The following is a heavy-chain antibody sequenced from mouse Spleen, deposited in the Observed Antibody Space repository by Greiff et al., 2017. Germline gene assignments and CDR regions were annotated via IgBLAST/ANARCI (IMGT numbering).Heavy chain of an antibody. D-gene: IGHD1-1*01. CDR3: TVNYYGSSYWYFDV. CDR1: GYTFTSYW. Sequence: LQQPGSELVRPGASVKLSCKASGYTFTSYWMHWVKQRHGQGLEWIGNIYPGSGSTNYDEKFKSKGTLTVDTSSSTAYMHLSSLTSEDSAVYYCTVNYYGSSYWYFDVWGAGTTVTVSS. V-gene: IGHV1S22*01. CDR2: IYPGSGST. J-gene: IGHJ1*01.